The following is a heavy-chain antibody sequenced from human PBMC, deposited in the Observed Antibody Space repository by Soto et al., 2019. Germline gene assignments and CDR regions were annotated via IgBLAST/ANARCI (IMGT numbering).Heavy chain of an antibody. CDR3: AAPSDHYGDYVNYYGMDV. D-gene: IGHD4-17*01. V-gene: IGHV1-58*01. J-gene: IGHJ6*02. CDR2: IVVGSGNT. Sequence: QMQLVQSGPEVKKPGTSVKVSCKASGFTFTSSAVQWVRQARGQRLEWIGWIVVGSGNTNYAQKFQERVTITRDMSTSTAYMELSSLRSEDTAVYYCAAPSDHYGDYVNYYGMDVWGQGTTDTVSS. CDR1: GFTFTSSA.